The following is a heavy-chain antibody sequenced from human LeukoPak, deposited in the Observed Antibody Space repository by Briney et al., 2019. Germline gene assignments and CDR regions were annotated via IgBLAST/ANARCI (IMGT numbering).Heavy chain of an antibody. CDR1: GYSIKSGYY. V-gene: IGHV4-38-2*02. J-gene: IGHJ4*02. D-gene: IGHD6-19*01. CDR2: IYQSGNT. Sequence: SETLSLTCTVSGYSIKSGYYWGWIRQPPGKGLEWIGSIYQSGNTYSNPSLKSRLTISVETSKNQFSLKLSSVTAADTAVYYCARVTTSGWYYFDSWGQGTLVTVSS. CDR3: ARVTTSGWYYFDS.